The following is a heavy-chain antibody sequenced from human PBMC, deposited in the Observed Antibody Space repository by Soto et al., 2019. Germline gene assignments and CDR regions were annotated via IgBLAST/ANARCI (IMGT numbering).Heavy chain of an antibody. CDR3: ARHGIQVSHDV. D-gene: IGHD5-18*01. Sequence: EVQLVESGGGLVQPGGPLRLYCAASGFTFSSYSMDWVRQATRQGLEWISYITTSSHTIYYADSVRGRFTISRDNAKNSLFLQMNGLRDKDTAVYYCARHGIQVSHDVWGQGNTVIVSS. J-gene: IGHJ6*01. CDR1: GFTFSSYS. V-gene: IGHV3-48*02. CDR2: ITTSSHTI.